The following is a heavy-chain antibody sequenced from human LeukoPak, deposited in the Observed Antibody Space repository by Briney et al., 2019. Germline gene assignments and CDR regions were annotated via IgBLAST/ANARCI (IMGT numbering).Heavy chain of an antibody. CDR1: GGTFSSYA. V-gene: IGHV1-69*05. CDR3: AITDGDYDLYYFDY. D-gene: IGHD4-17*01. CDR2: IIPIFGTA. J-gene: IGHJ4*02. Sequence: VASVKVSCKASGGTFSSYAISWVRQAPGQGLEWMGRIIPIFGTANYAQKFRGRVTITTDESTSKVYMELSSLRSEDTAVYYCAITDGDYDLYYFDYWGQGTLVTVSS.